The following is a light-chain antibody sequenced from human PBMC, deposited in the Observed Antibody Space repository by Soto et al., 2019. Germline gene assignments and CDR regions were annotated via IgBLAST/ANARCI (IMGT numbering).Light chain of an antibody. CDR2: DAS. CDR1: QSVSSSN. J-gene: IGKJ4*01. Sequence: EIVLTQSPATLSLSPGERATLSCGASQSVSSSNLAYYQQKPGLAPRLVIYDASSRATGTPDRFSGSGSGTDFILTISRLEPEDLAMYYCQQYGTSPPKLTFGGGTKVEIK. V-gene: IGKV3D-20*01. CDR3: QQYGTSPPKLT.